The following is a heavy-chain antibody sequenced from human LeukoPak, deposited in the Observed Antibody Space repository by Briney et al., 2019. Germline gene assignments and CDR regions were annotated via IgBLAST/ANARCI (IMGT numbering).Heavy chain of an antibody. V-gene: IGHV4-39*07. Sequence: SETLSLTCIVSGGSISRSSYYWGWIRQPPGKGLEWIGEINHSGSTNYNPSLKSRVTISVDTSKNQFSLKLSSVTAADTAVYYCARGIVATIYFDYWGQGTLVTVSS. CDR2: INHSGST. J-gene: IGHJ4*02. CDR3: ARGIVATIYFDY. CDR1: GGSISRSSYY. D-gene: IGHD5-12*01.